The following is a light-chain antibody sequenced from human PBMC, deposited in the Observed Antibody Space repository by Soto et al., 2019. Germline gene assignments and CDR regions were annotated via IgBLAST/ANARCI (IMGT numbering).Light chain of an antibody. J-gene: IGLJ1*01. V-gene: IGLV2-8*01. Sequence: QSALTQPPSASGSPGQSVTISCTGTSSDVGHYTYVAWYQQHPGKAPKLLLCEVHKRPSGVPDRFSGSKSGNTASLTVSGLQAEDEADYYCSSYAGNNNLAVFGTGTKVTVL. CDR2: EVH. CDR3: SSYAGNNNLAV. CDR1: SSDVGHYTY.